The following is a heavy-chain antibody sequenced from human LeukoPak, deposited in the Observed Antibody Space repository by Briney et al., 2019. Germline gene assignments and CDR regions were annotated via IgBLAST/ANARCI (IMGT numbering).Heavy chain of an antibody. D-gene: IGHD5-12*01. V-gene: IGHV4-59*12. CDR2: IYYSGST. J-gene: IGHJ6*02. CDR1: GGSISSYY. CDR3: ASVAHSDYYYGMDV. Sequence: SETLSLTCTVSGGSISSYYWSWIRQPPGKGLEWIGYIYYSGSTNYNPSLKSRVTISVDTSKNQFSLKLSSVTAADTAVYYCASVAHSDYYYGMDVWGQGTTVTVSS.